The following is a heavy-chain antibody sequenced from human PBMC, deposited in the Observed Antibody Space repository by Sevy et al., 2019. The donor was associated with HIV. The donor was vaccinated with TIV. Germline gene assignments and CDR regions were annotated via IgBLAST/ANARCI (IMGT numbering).Heavy chain of an antibody. CDR1: GFTFSNNG. CDR3: ARNVWWPFRYDDF. CDR2: ISGDNRTI. Sequence: GGSLRLSCSASGFTFSNNGMDWVRQAPGKGLEWISYISGDNRTIYEADSVRGRFSVSRDNAKNSLFLHMNSLRDDDTAVYYRARNVWWPFRYDDFWGEGTLVIVSS. D-gene: IGHD3-16*02. V-gene: IGHV3-48*02. J-gene: IGHJ4*02.